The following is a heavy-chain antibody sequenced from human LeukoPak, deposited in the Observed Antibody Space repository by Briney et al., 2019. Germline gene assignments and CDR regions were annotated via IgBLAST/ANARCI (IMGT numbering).Heavy chain of an antibody. CDR3: ARDQGAYGDYYFDY. D-gene: IGHD4-17*01. CDR2: INPKSGVT. J-gene: IGHJ4*02. Sequence: ASGKVSCKASGYTFTGYYMHWVRQAPGQGLEWMGWINPKSGVTDYAQKFQVRVTMTRYTAISTAYMDLRRLSADDTAMDHCARDQGAYGDYYFDYWGQGTLVTVSS. CDR1: GYTFTGYY. V-gene: IGHV1-2*02.